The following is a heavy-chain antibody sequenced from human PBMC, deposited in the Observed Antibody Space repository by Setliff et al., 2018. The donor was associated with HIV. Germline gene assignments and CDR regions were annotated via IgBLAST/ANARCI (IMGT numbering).Heavy chain of an antibody. J-gene: IGHJ4*02. V-gene: IGHV4-4*07. CDR1: GGSISAYY. CDR2: VYIRGSP. CDR3: AQLGMVDDFDY. D-gene: IGHD1-1*01. Sequence: SETLSLTCTVSGGSISAYYLNWFRQPAGKGLEWIGRVYIRGSPNSNPSLMSRVTTSIDTSKNHFSLKLRSVTAADTAVYYCAQLGMVDDFDYWGQGTLVTVSS.